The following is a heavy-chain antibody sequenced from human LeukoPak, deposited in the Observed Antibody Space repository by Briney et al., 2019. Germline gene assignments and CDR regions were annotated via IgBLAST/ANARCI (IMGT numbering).Heavy chain of an antibody. D-gene: IGHD6-19*01. V-gene: IGHV3-21*01. CDR2: ISSSSSYI. J-gene: IGHJ3*02. CDR3: ARDGSYSSGWYEAFDI. CDR1: GFTFSIYS. Sequence: PGGSLRLSYAASGFTFSIYSMNWVRQAPGKGLEWVSSISSSSSYIYYADSVKGRFTISRANAKNSLYLQMNSLRAEDTAVYYCARDGSYSSGWYEAFDIWGQGTMVTVSS.